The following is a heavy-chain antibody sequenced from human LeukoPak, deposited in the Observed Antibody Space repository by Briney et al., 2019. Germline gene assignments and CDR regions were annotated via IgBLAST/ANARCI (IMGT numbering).Heavy chain of an antibody. J-gene: IGHJ5*02. CDR2: LYYDGRT. D-gene: IGHD3-16*01. CDR3: ARRRGKGAVNWSAP. CDR1: GDSVSSSNYY. V-gene: IGHV4-39*01. Sequence: PSETLSLTCTVFGDSVSSSNYYWAWFRQPPGKGLDWIGSLYYDGRTYYSPSLESRVTVSVDTSKNQFALKLTSVTAADTAVYYWARRRGKGAVNWSAPWGRGPLVTVSS.